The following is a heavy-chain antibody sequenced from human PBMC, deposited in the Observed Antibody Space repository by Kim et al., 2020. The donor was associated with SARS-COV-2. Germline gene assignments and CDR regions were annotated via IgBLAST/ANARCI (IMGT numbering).Heavy chain of an antibody. J-gene: IGHJ4*02. Sequence: SETLSLTCAVYGGSFSGYYWSWIRQHPGKGLEWIGEMNDSGNTNYNPSLKSRVTISVDTSKKQFSLKLSSVTAADTAVYYCARAVTGSFPTDSWGQGTLVTVSS. CDR2: MNDSGNT. D-gene: IGHD6-19*01. CDR3: ARAVTGSFPTDS. CDR1: GGSFSGYY. V-gene: IGHV4-34*01.